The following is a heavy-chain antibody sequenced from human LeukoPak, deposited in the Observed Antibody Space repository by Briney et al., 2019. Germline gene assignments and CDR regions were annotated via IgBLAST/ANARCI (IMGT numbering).Heavy chain of an antibody. D-gene: IGHD3-10*01. Sequence: GGSLRLSCAASGFTFSNFWMAWVRQAPGKGLEWVAHIKEDGSDKKYVDSVKGRFTISRDNPKNSLYLQMNDLRAEDTAVYYCATEIRAVQDLYYWGQGTLVTVSS. CDR1: GFTFSNFW. V-gene: IGHV3-7*01. J-gene: IGHJ4*02. CDR3: ATEIRAVQDLYY. CDR2: IKEDGSDK.